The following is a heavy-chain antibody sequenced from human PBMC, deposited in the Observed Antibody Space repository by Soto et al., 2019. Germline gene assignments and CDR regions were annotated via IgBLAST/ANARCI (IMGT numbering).Heavy chain of an antibody. CDR3: ARHFHQFYGMDV. CDR2: IDPSDSYT. J-gene: IGHJ6*02. V-gene: IGHV5-10-1*01. CDR1: GYSFTSYW. Sequence: PGESLKISCRGSGYSFTSYWISWVRQMPGKGLEWMGRIDPSDSYTNYSPSFQGHVTISADKSISTAYLQWSSLKASDTAMYYCARHFHQFYGMDVWGQGTTVTVSS.